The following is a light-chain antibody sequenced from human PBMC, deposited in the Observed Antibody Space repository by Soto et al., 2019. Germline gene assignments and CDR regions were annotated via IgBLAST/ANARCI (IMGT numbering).Light chain of an antibody. J-gene: IGKJ5*01. CDR2: GAS. V-gene: IGKV3-20*01. Sequence: ESVLTQSPGTLSLSPGERATLSCRASQSVSSNHLAWYQQKPGRAPRLLIYGASNRATGIPDRFSGSGSGTDFTLTISSLQSEDFAVYYCQQYNNWPPITFGQGTRREIK. CDR1: QSVSSNH. CDR3: QQYNNWPPIT.